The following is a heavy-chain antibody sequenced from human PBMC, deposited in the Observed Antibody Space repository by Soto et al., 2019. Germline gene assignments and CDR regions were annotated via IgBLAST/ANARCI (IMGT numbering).Heavy chain of an antibody. J-gene: IGHJ4*02. D-gene: IGHD2-15*01. CDR1: GFTFSSYG. V-gene: IGHV3-30*18. CDR3: AKDRRRYCSGGSCLIDY. Sequence: VQLVESGGGVVQPGRSLRLSCAASGFTFSSYGMHWVRQAPGKGLEWVAVISYDGSNKYYADSVKGRFTISRDNSKNTLYLQMNSLRAEDTAVYYCAKDRRRYCSGGSCLIDYWGQGTLVTVSS. CDR2: ISYDGSNK.